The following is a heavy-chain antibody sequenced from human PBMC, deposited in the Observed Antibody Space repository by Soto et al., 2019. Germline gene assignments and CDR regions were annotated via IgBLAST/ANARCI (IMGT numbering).Heavy chain of an antibody. D-gene: IGHD6-13*01. CDR1: GLTFSDHY. J-gene: IGHJ5*02. CDR3: ARGHDKGIADMALDL. CDR2: TSSSGATI. V-gene: IGHV3-11*01. Sequence: GGSLRLSCEGSGLTFSDHYMSLIRQSPGKGLEWVSYTSSSGATIYYADSVKGRFSIFRDNAKNSVSLQMNRLRDDDTALYYCARGHDKGIADMALDLWGQGTPITVSS.